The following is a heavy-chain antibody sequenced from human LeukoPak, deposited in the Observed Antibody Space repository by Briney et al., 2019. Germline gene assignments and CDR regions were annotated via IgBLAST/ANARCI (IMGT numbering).Heavy chain of an antibody. J-gene: IGHJ5*02. CDR2: ISSSSSYI. V-gene: IGHV3-21*04. CDR3: AKDLPYCSSTSCSEVNWFDP. Sequence: GGSLRLSCAASGFTFSSYGMNWVRQAPGKGLEWVSFISSSSSYIYYADSVKGRFTISRDNSKNTLYLQMNSLRAEDTVVYYCAKDLPYCSSTSCSEVNWFDPWGQGTLVTVSS. CDR1: GFTFSSYG. D-gene: IGHD2-2*01.